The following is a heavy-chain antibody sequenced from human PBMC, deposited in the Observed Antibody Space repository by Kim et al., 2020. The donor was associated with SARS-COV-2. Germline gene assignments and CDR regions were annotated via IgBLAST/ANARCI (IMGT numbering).Heavy chain of an antibody. J-gene: IGHJ4*02. D-gene: IGHD2-21*02. CDR1: GGSISSGDDY. CDR3: ASGTVTAYFNY. CDR2: IYYSGST. V-gene: IGHV4-31*03. Sequence: LSLTCTVSGGSISSGDDYWSWIRQHPGKGLEWIGYIYYSGSTYYNPSLKSRVTISVDTSKNQFSLKLSSVTAADTAVYYCASGTVTAYFNYWGQGTLVTVSS.